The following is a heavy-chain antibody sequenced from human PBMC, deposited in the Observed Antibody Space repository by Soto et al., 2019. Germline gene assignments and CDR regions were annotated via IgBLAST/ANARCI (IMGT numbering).Heavy chain of an antibody. V-gene: IGHV3-23*01. D-gene: IGHD2-15*01. J-gene: IGHJ4*02. Sequence: EVQPLESGGGLVQPGGSLRLSCAASGFTFSNYAMTWVRQAPGKGLEWVSTISGSGGNTWYADSVKGRFTISRDNSKNTLYLQMNSLRAEDTAVYYCAKGGSAYCSGGSCYHPFDYWGQGTLATVSS. CDR3: AKGGSAYCSGGSCYHPFDY. CDR2: ISGSGGNT. CDR1: GFTFSNYA.